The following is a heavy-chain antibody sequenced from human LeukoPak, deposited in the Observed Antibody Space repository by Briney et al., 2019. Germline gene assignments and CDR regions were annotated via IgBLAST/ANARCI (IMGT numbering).Heavy chain of an antibody. Sequence: GGSLRLACVASGSTFTSYWMHWIRQAPGKGLVWVSRINSDGSSTNYADSVKGRFTISRDNAKNTLYLQMNSLRAEDTAVYYCAMGPYYYDSSGYYYWGQGTLVTVSS. D-gene: IGHD3-22*01. CDR2: INSDGSST. CDR3: AMGPYYYDSSGYYY. CDR1: GSTFTSYW. V-gene: IGHV3-74*01. J-gene: IGHJ4*02.